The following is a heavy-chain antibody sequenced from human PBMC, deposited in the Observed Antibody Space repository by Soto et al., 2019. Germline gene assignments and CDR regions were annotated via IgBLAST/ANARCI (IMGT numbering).Heavy chain of an antibody. V-gene: IGHV4-39*01. CDR2: IYYSGST. CDR1: GGSISNRSYY. Sequence: SEPLSLSCTVSGGSISNRSYYWGWIRQPPGKGLEWIGSIYYSGSTYYNPSLKSRVTISVDTSKNQFSLKLSSVTAADTAVHYCARLSVATIRRCFDYWGQGTLVTVSS. D-gene: IGHD5-12*01. J-gene: IGHJ4*02. CDR3: ARLSVATIRRCFDY.